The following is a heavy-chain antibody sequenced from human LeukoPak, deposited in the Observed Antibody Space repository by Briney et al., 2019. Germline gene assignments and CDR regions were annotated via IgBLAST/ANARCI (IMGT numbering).Heavy chain of an antibody. CDR1: GPSVSSTSYY. D-gene: IGHD6-19*01. Sequence: SHTLSPTWTVSGPSVSSTSYYWGWLRQPRWRGLEWFGRIYYRGTTYSTPSVKRRVTISVDTSKTQFSLKLSPVTPADTTVYYCGRVIYPHSRWYFVYPRFTSGFDYWGQGTMVTVSS. CDR3: GRVIYPHSRWYFVYPRFTSGFDY. CDR2: IYYRGTT. J-gene: IGHJ4*02. V-gene: IGHV4-39*07.